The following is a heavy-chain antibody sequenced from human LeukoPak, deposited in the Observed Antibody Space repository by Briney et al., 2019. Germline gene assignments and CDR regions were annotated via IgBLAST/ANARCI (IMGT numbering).Heavy chain of an antibody. CDR2: TRNKASSYTT. J-gene: IGHJ4*02. Sequence: GGSLRLSCAVSGLTFSNAWMSWVRQAPGKGLEWVGRTRNKASSYTTEYAASVKGRFTISRDDSKNSLYLQMNSLKNEDTAVYYCARAAYSSSWYNYWGQGTLVTVSS. CDR3: ARAAYSSSWYNY. D-gene: IGHD6-13*01. CDR1: GLTFSNAW. V-gene: IGHV3-72*01.